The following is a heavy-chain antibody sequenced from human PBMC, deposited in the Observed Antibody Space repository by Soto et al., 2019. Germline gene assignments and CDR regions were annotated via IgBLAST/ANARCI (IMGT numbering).Heavy chain of an antibody. V-gene: IGHV4-30-4*01. Sequence: SGTLSLTCTVSGVSISSGDYYWSWIRQPPGKGLVWIGYIYYSGSTYYNPSLKSRVTISVDTSKNQFSLKLSSVTAADTAVYYCARGGVEVGATPSPIFYWGQGTLVTVS. CDR2: IYYSGST. CDR3: ARGGVEVGATPSPIFY. D-gene: IGHD1-26*01. CDR1: GVSISSGDYY. J-gene: IGHJ4*02.